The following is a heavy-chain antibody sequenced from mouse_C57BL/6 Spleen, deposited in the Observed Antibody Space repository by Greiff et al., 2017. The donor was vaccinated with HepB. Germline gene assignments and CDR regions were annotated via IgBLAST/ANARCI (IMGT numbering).Heavy chain of an antibody. CDR2: IRNKANNHAT. CDR1: GFTFSDAW. V-gene: IGHV6-6*01. D-gene: IGHD2-13*01. CDR3: TRRAIYYGDYYAMDY. Sequence: EVKVEASGGGLVQPGGSMKLSCAASGFTFSDAWMDWVRQSPEKGLEWVAEIRNKANNHATYYAESVKGRFTISRDDSKSSVDLQMNSLRAEDTGIYYCTRRAIYYGDYYAMDYWGQGTSVTVSS. J-gene: IGHJ4*01.